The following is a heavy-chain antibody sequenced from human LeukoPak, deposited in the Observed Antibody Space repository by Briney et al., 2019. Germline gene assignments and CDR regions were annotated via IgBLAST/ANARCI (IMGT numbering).Heavy chain of an antibody. CDR2: ITSSGSTI. J-gene: IGHJ6*02. V-gene: IGHV3-48*03. Sequence: GGSLRLSCAASGFTFSSYEMNWVRQAPGKGLEWVSYITSSGSTIYYADSVKSRFTISRDNAKNSLYLQMNSLRAEDTAVYYCAGGQPWYGMDVWGQGNTVTVSS. CDR3: AGGQPWYGMDV. CDR1: GFTFSSYE. D-gene: IGHD1-1*01.